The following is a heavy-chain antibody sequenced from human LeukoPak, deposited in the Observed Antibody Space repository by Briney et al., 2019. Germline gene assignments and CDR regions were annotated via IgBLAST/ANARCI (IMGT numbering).Heavy chain of an antibody. CDR1: GFTFSSYA. J-gene: IGHJ1*01. CDR3: ARDPYCSGGSCYLLAEYFQH. D-gene: IGHD2-15*01. V-gene: IGHV3-23*01. CDR2: ISGSGGST. Sequence: GGSLRLSCAASGFTFSSYAMSWVRQAPGKGLEWVSAISGSGGSTYYADSVKGRFTISRDNAKNSLYLQMNSLRAEDTAVYYCARDPYCSGGSCYLLAEYFQHWGQGTLVTVSS.